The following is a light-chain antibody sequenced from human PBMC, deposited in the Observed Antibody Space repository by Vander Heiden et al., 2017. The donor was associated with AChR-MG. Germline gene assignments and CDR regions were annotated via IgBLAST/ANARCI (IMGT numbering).Light chain of an antibody. Sequence: DIQMTQSPSTLSASVGDRVTITCRASQSISSWLAWFQQKPGQAPKLLIYKASTLESGVPSRFSGSGSGTEFSLTISSLQRDDFATYYCQQYNSYSHTFGQGTKLEIK. CDR2: KAS. J-gene: IGKJ2*01. CDR1: QSISSW. V-gene: IGKV1-5*03. CDR3: QQYNSYSHT.